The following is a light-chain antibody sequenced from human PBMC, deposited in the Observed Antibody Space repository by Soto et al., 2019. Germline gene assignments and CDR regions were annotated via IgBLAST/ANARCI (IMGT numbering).Light chain of an antibody. CDR3: QHYGSSPQT. J-gene: IGKJ1*01. CDR2: GAS. CDR1: QSVSSSY. V-gene: IGKV3-20*01. Sequence: EIVLTQSPGTLSLSPGERATLSCRASQSVSSSYLAWYQKKPDQAPRLLIYGASSRATGIPDRFSGSGSGTDFTLTISRLEPEDVAVYYCQHYGSSPQTFGQGTKVEIK.